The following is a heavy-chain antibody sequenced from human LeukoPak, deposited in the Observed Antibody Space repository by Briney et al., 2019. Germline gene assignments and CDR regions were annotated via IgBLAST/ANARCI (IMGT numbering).Heavy chain of an antibody. Sequence: EPSETLSLASTVYGDSISSAYWGSVRQPPGKGLECNRYIYYSGRPNTNAPRKSQVTKSVDTSKNQFSLKLSSGTAADTAVYYCARTLPDYYYYYMDVWGKGTPVTVSS. V-gene: IGHV4-59*01. D-gene: IGHD2-15*01. J-gene: IGHJ6*03. CDR1: GDSISSAY. CDR2: IYYSGRP. CDR3: ARTLPDYYYYYMDV.